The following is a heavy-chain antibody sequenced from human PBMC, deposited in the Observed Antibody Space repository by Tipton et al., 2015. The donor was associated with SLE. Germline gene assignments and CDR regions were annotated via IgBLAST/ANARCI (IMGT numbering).Heavy chain of an antibody. CDR2: IYPGDSDT. J-gene: IGHJ3*02. CDR1: GYSFTSYW. V-gene: IGHV5-51*01. D-gene: IGHD5-12*01. CDR3: ARHGMDSGYDLCAFDI. Sequence: QSGAEVKKPGESLKISCKGSGYSFTSYWIGWVRQMPGKGLEWMGIIYPGDSDTRYSPSFQGQVIISADKSISTAYLQWSSLKASDTAMYYCARHGMDSGYDLCAFDIWGQGTMVTVSS.